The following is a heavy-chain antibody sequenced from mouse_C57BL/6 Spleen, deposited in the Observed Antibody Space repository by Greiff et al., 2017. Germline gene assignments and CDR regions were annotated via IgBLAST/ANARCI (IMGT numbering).Heavy chain of an antibody. CDR2: IWRGGST. J-gene: IGHJ4*01. V-gene: IGHV2-5*01. D-gene: IGHD2-5*01. Sequence: VQVVESGPGLVQPSQSLSITCTASGFSLTSYGVHWVRQSPGKGLEWLGVIWRGGSTDYNAAFMSRLSITKDNSKSQVFFKMNSLQADDTAIYYCATPYYSNYEDAMDYWGQGTSVTVSS. CDR1: GFSLTSYG. CDR3: ATPYYSNYEDAMDY.